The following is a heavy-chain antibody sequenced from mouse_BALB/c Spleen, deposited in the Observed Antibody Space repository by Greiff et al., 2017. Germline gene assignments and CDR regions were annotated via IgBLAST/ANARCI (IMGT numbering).Heavy chain of an antibody. CDR1: GDSITSGY. Sequence: DVKLVESGPSLVKPSQTLSLTCSVTGDSITSGYWNWIRKFPGNKLEYMGYISYSGSTYYNPSLKSRISITRDTSKNQYYLQLNSVTTEDTATYYCARWGYGSRGAMDYWGQGTSVTVSS. CDR3: ARWGYGSRGAMDY. D-gene: IGHD1-1*01. CDR2: ISYSGST. V-gene: IGHV3-8*02. J-gene: IGHJ4*01.